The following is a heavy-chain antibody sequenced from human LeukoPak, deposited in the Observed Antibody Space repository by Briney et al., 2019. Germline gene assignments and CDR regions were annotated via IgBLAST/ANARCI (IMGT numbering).Heavy chain of an antibody. D-gene: IGHD3-10*01. Sequence: PGGSLRLSCAASGFTFDDYGMSWVRQAPGTGLEWVSGINWNGGGTGYVDSVKGRFTISRDNAKNSLYLQMNSLRAEDTALYYCATATYFASHYWGQGTRVTVSS. CDR1: GFTFDDYG. V-gene: IGHV3-20*04. CDR3: ATATYFASHY. J-gene: IGHJ4*02. CDR2: INWNGGGT.